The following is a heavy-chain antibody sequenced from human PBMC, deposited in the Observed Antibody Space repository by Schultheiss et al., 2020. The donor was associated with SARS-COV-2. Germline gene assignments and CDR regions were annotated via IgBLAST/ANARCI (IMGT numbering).Heavy chain of an antibody. Sequence: GGSLRLSCAASGFTFSSYGMHWVRQAPGKGLEWVAVIWYDGSNKYYADSVKGRFTISRDNSKNTLYLQMNSLRAEDTAVYYCARGGGPMTDLDYWGQGTLVTGSS. V-gene: IGHV3-33*01. CDR1: GFTFSSYG. D-gene: IGHD2-21*02. CDR2: IWYDGSNK. J-gene: IGHJ4*02. CDR3: ARGGGPMTDLDY.